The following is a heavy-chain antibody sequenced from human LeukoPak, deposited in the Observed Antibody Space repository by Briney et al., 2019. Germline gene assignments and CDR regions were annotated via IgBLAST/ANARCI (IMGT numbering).Heavy chain of an antibody. J-gene: IGHJ4*02. CDR3: ARAVFVVVPALDY. CDR2: ISGGST. D-gene: IGHD2-2*01. CDR1: GFTVSSNE. Sequence: GGSLRLSCAASGFTVSSNEMSWVRQAPGKGLEWVSSISGGSTYHADSRKGRFTISRDNSKNTLYLQMNSLRAEDTAVYYCARAVFVVVPALDYWGQGTLVTVSS. V-gene: IGHV3-38-3*01.